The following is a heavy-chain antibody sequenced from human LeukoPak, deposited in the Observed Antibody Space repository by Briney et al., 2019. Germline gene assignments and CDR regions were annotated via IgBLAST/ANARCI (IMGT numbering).Heavy chain of an antibody. Sequence: SETLSLTCAVSGGSISSSSYFWGWIRQPPGKGLEWIGSIYYSGNTYYNPSLKSRVTISVDTSKNQFSLKLSSVTAADTAVYYCARGPRFDPWGQGTLVTVSS. J-gene: IGHJ5*02. CDR3: ARGPRFDP. CDR1: GGSISSSSYF. V-gene: IGHV4-39*07. CDR2: IYYSGNT.